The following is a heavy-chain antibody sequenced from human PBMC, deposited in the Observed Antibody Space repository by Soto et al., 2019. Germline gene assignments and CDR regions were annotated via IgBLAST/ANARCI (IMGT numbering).Heavy chain of an antibody. D-gene: IGHD1-1*01. CDR2: MHHSGSI. J-gene: IGHJ4*02. V-gene: IGHV4-4*02. CDR1: GDSITNNKW. CDR3: ARHDNMTLGSQDLDS. Sequence: QVQLQESGPGLVKPSGTLSLTCSVSGDSITNNKWWSWVRQPPGKGLEWIGEMHHSGSIHYNAPLKSRATISVDKSRNQFSLQLTSVTAADTALYFCARHDNMTLGSQDLDSWGPGTLVTVSS.